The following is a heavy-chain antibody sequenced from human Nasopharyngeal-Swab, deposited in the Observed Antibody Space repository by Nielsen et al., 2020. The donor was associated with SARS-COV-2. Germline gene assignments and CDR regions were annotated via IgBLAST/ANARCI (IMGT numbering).Heavy chain of an antibody. CDR1: GFTVSSNY. Sequence: GGSLRLSCAASGFTVSSNYMNWVRQAPGKGLERVSLIYSGGSTYYADSVKGRFTISRDNSKNTLYLQMNSLRAEDTAVYYCAGRSYDYVWGSYRYPYFDYWGQGTLVTVSS. CDR3: AGRSYDYVWGSYRYPYFDY. CDR2: IYSGGST. V-gene: IGHV3-53*01. J-gene: IGHJ4*02. D-gene: IGHD3-16*02.